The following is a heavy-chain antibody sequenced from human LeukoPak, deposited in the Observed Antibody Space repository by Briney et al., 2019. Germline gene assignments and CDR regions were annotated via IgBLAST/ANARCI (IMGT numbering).Heavy chain of an antibody. CDR3: ARHPLSSRTGYWYFDL. CDR2: IYYSGST. CDR1: GGSISSSSYY. J-gene: IGHJ2*01. V-gene: IGHV4-39*01. D-gene: IGHD1-1*01. Sequence: PSETLSLTCTVSGGSISSSSYYWGWIRQPPGKGLEWIGSIYYSGSTYYNPSLKSRVTISVDTSKNQFSLKLSSVTAADTAVYYCARHPLSSRTGYWYFDLWSRGTLVTVSS.